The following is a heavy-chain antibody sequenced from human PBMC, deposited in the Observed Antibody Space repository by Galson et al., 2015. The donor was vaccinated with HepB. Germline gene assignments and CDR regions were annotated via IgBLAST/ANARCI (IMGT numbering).Heavy chain of an antibody. V-gene: IGHV1-3*04. D-gene: IGHD4-11*01. Sequence: SVKVSCKASGYTFTRYAMLWVRQAPGQRLEWMGWLNTDNGNTKYSRKFQGRVTFTRDTSASTVCMDLRSLRSEDTAVYYCARGGPTVTTTYTTLADYWGQGSLVTVSS. CDR2: LNTDNGNT. CDR3: ARGGPTVTTTYTTLADY. CDR1: GYTFTRYA. J-gene: IGHJ4*02.